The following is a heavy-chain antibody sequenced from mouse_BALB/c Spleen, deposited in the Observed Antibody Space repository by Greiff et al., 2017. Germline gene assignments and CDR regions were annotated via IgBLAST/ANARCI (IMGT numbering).Heavy chain of an antibody. J-gene: IGHJ4*01. CDR1: GFTFSSFG. CDR2: ISSGSSTI. CDR3: ARYNGNYRAMDY. D-gene: IGHD2-1*01. V-gene: IGHV5-17*02. Sequence: EVKLVESGGGLVQPGGSRKLSCAASGFTFSSFGMHWVRQAPEKGLEWVAYISSGSSTIYYADTVKGRFTISRDNPKNTLFLQMTSLRSEDTAMYYCARYNGNYRAMDYWGQGTSVTVSS.